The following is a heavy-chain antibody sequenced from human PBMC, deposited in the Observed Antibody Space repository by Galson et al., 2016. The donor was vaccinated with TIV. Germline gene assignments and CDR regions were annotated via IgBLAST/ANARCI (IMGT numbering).Heavy chain of an antibody. V-gene: IGHV3-66*01. CDR3: ARERRYCGNECYLYYYYGMDV. CDR1: GVSVSDNY. J-gene: IGHJ6*02. CDR2: ISSAGTT. D-gene: IGHD2-21*01. Sequence: SLRLSCAASGVSVSDNYMTWVRQAPGKGLEWVSLISSAGTTSYTDSVRGRFTISRDNSKSTLYLQMNSLRAEDTAVYYCARERRYCGNECYLYYYYGMDVWGQGTTVTVSS.